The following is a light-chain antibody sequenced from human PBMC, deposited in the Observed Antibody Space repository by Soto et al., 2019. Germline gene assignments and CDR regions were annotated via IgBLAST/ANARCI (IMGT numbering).Light chain of an antibody. CDR2: EDT. V-gene: IGLV2-14*02. Sequence: QSALTQPASVSGSPGQSITISCTGTTSFVGTYNFVFWYQQHPGKAPQVLIYEDTKRPSGVSNRFSGSKSGNTASLTISDLQAEDEADYYCSSYTSSNTLVFGTGTKLTVL. CDR3: SSYTSSNTLV. J-gene: IGLJ1*01. CDR1: TSFVGTYNF.